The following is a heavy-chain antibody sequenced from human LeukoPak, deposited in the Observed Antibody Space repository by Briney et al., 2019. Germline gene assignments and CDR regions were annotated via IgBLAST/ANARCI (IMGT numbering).Heavy chain of an antibody. Sequence: SETLSLTCTVSGVSMSSYYWSWIRQPPGKGLEWIGYIYYSGSNKYNPSLKSRVAISIDTSKNQFSQKLNSVTTADTAVYYCARSLPCPCGGDCWGAFDLWGQGTLVPVSS. D-gene: IGHD2-21*02. CDR3: ARSLPCPCGGDCWGAFDL. CDR1: GVSMSSYY. CDR2: IYYSGSN. J-gene: IGHJ3*01. V-gene: IGHV4-59*01.